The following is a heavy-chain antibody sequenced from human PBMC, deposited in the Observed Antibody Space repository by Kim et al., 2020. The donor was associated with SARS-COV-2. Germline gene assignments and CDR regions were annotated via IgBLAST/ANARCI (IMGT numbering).Heavy chain of an antibody. Sequence: GGSLRLSCAASGFTFSSYAMHWVRQAPGKGLEWVAVISYDGSNKYYADSVKGRFTISRDNSKNTLYLQMNSLRAEDTAVYYCARDPRRDIVVVPAASPFLFSPTDYYYGMDVWGQGTTVTVSS. CDR2: ISYDGSNK. CDR1: GFTFSSYA. V-gene: IGHV3-30-3*01. D-gene: IGHD2-2*01. J-gene: IGHJ6*02. CDR3: ARDPRRDIVVVPAASPFLFSPTDYYYGMDV.